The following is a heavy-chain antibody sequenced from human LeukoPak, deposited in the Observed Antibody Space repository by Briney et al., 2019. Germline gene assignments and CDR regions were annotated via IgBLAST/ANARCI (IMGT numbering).Heavy chain of an antibody. CDR2: IRYDGSNK. CDR3: AKVFPTMWERPSPFDP. Sequence: GGSLRLSCAASGFTFSSYGMHWVRQAPGKGLEWVAFIRYDGSNKYYADSVKGRFTISRDNSKNTLYLQMNSLRAEDTAVYYCAKVFPTMWERPSPFDPWGQGTLVTVSS. D-gene: IGHD1-26*01. J-gene: IGHJ5*02. CDR1: GFTFSSYG. V-gene: IGHV3-30*02.